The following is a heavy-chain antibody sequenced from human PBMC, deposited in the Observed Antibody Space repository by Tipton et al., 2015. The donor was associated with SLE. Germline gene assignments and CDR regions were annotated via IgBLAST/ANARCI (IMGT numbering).Heavy chain of an antibody. CDR1: GFTFSSYW. D-gene: IGHD6-13*01. CDR3: ARGSAWGIAAAGTLFDY. V-gene: IGHV3-7*01. Sequence: GSLRLSCAASGFTFSSYWMSWVRQAPGKGLEWVANIKQDGSEKYYVDSVKGRFTIPRDNAKNSLYLQMNSLRAEDTAVYYCARGSAWGIAAAGTLFDYWGQGTLVTVSS. J-gene: IGHJ4*02. CDR2: IKQDGSEK.